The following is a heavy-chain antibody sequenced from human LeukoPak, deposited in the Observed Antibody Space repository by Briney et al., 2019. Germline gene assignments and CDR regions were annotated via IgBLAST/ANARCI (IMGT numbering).Heavy chain of an antibody. J-gene: IGHJ4*02. CDR2: INHSGST. Sequence: SETLSLTCAVYGGSFSGYYWSWIRQPPGKGLEWIGEINHSGSTNYNPSLKSRVTISVDTSKNQFSLKLSSVTAADTAVYYCARGREDNIIVVVPAAIGGYFDYWGQGTLVTVSS. V-gene: IGHV4-34*01. CDR1: GGSFSGYY. D-gene: IGHD2-2*02. CDR3: ARGREDNIIVVVPAAIGGYFDY.